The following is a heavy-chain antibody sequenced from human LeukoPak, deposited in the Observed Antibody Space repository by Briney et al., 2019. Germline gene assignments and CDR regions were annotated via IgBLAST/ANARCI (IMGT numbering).Heavy chain of an antibody. CDR1: GYTFTSYG. V-gene: IGHV1-18*01. CDR2: ISAYNGNT. D-gene: IGHD3-22*01. J-gene: IGHJ3*02. CDR3: AAESIVVVDDAFDI. Sequence: ASVKVSCKASGYTFTSYGISWVRQAPGQGLEWMGWISAYNGNTNYAQKLQGRVTMTTDTSTSTAYMDLRSLRSDDTAVYYCAAESIVVVDDAFDIWGQGTVVTVSS.